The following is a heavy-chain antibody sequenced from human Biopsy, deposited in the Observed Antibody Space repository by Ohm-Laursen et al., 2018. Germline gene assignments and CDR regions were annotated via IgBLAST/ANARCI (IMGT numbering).Heavy chain of an antibody. D-gene: IGHD5-24*01. CDR2: IYFTGRT. J-gene: IGHJ2*01. Sequence: PGTLSLTCTVSGGPIDSYYWSWIRQLPGKALEWIGYIYFTGRTSYNPSLKSRVTMSVNTSKKQFSLRLSSVTAADTAVYYCASAGYNPDWNFDLWGRGTRVTVSS. CDR1: GGPIDSYY. CDR3: ASAGYNPDWNFDL. V-gene: IGHV4-59*12.